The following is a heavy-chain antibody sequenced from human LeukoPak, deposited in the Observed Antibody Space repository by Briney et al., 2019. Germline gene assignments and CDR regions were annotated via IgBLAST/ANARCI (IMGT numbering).Heavy chain of an antibody. Sequence: ASVKVSCKASGYTFTSYGISWVRQAPGQGLEWMGWISAYNGNTNYAQKPQGRVTMTTDTSTSTAYMELRSLRSDDTAVYYCARDGIAVAGKDWFDPWGQGTLVTVSS. J-gene: IGHJ5*02. CDR1: GYTFTSYG. CDR3: ARDGIAVAGKDWFDP. CDR2: ISAYNGNT. D-gene: IGHD6-19*01. V-gene: IGHV1-18*01.